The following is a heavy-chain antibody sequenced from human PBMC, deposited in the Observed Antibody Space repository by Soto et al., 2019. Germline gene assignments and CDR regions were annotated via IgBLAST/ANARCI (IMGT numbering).Heavy chain of an antibody. J-gene: IGHJ4*02. V-gene: IGHV1-18*01. CDR1: GYTFTSYG. CDR3: ARDPVAATYFDY. Sequence: ASVKVSCKASGYTFTSYGISWVRQAPGQGLEWMGWINAYNGNTNYAQKLQGRVTMTTDTSTSTAYMALRSLRSDDTAVYYCARDPVAATYFDYWGQGALVTVSS. CDR2: INAYNGNT. D-gene: IGHD6-19*01.